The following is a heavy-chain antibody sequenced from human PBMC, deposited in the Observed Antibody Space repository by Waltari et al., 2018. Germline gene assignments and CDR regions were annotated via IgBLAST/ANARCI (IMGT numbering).Heavy chain of an antibody. J-gene: IGHJ4*02. V-gene: IGHV4-59*11. CDR1: GGSISRHY. CDR2: IYYSGST. CDR3: ARGGSDYYDSSGYYPSTDY. Sequence: QVQLQESGPGLVKPSETLSLTCTVSGGSISRHYWSWIRQPPGKGLEWIGYIYYSGSTNYNPSLKSRVTISVDTSKNQFSRKLSSVTAADTAVYYCARGGSDYYDSSGYYPSTDYWGQGTLVTVSS. D-gene: IGHD3-22*01.